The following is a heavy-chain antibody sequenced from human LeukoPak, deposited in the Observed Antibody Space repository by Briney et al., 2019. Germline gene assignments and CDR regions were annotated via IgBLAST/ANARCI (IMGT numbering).Heavy chain of an antibody. CDR1: GGTFSNFA. J-gene: IGHJ4*02. CDR3: AREYSNYYDSSGYLYYFDY. Sequence: SVKVSCKASGGTFSNFAISWVRQAPGQGLEWMGGIIPIFGTANYAQKFQGRVTITADESTSTAYMELSSLRSEDTAVYYCAREYSNYYDSSGYLYYFDYWGQGTLVTVSS. V-gene: IGHV1-69*13. D-gene: IGHD3-22*01. CDR2: IIPIFGTA.